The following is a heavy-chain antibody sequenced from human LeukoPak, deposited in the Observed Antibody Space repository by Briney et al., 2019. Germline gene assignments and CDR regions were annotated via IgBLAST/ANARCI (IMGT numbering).Heavy chain of an antibody. CDR1: GGSISSGSYY. V-gene: IGHV4-61*02. J-gene: IGHJ6*02. CDR3: ARGDYYYVWGSFLSLDV. CDR2: IYTSGST. D-gene: IGHD3-16*01. Sequence: SQTLSLTCTVSGGSISSGSYYWSWIRQPAGKGLEWIGRIYTSGSTNYNPSLKSRVTISVDTSKNQFSLKLSSVTAADTAVYYCARGDYYYVWGSFLSLDVWGQGTTVTVSS.